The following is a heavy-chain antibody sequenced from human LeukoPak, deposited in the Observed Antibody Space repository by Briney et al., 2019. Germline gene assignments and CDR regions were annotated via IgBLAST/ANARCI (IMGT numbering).Heavy chain of an antibody. Sequence: SETLSLTCTVSGGSIDSYYWSWIRHPAGRGLEWIGRIYASGSTNYNPSLKSRVTMSVDTSKNQFSLKLSSVTAADTAVYYCARRRITMIVVVITTRGGFDYWGQGILVTVSS. CDR2: IYASGST. CDR1: GGSIDSYY. V-gene: IGHV4-4*07. J-gene: IGHJ4*02. CDR3: ARRRITMIVVVITTRGGFDY. D-gene: IGHD3-22*01.